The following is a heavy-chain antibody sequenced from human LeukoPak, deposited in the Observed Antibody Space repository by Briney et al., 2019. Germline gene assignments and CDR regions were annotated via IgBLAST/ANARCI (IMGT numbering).Heavy chain of an antibody. J-gene: IGHJ6*03. CDR3: ARAPGSAYYPYYYMDV. D-gene: IGHD6-19*01. V-gene: IGHV4-59*01. CDR1: GGSISNYY. CDR2: IYYTGGT. Sequence: SETLSLTCTVSGGSISNYYWSWIRQPPGKGLEWIGYIYYTGGTNYNPSLKSRVTMSVDTSKNQFSLNLNSVTAADTAEYYCARAPGSAYYPYYYMDVWGKGTTVTVSS.